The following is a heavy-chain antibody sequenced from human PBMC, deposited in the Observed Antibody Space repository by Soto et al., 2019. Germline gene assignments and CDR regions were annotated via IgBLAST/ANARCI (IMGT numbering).Heavy chain of an antibody. CDR1: GFTFSSYA. J-gene: IGHJ6*02. V-gene: IGHV3-23*01. D-gene: IGHD6-19*01. Sequence: PGGSLRLSCAASGFTFSSYAMSWVRQAPGKGLEWVSAISGSGGSTYYADSVKGRFTISRDNSKNTLYLQMNSLRAEDTAVYYCAKGLAVAGPYYYYGMDVWGQGTTVTVSS. CDR3: AKGLAVAGPYYYYGMDV. CDR2: ISGSGGST.